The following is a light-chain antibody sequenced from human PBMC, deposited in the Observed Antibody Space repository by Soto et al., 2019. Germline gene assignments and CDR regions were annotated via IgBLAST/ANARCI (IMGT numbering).Light chain of an antibody. Sequence: DIQLTQSPSFLSASVGDRVTITCRASQAINTFLAWYQQKPGKAPKLLIYAASILQNGVPSRFSGSGSGTEFTLTISSLQPEDFATYYCQQLNSYPQTFGQGTKVEIK. V-gene: IGKV1-9*01. CDR3: QQLNSYPQT. CDR2: AAS. CDR1: QAINTF. J-gene: IGKJ1*01.